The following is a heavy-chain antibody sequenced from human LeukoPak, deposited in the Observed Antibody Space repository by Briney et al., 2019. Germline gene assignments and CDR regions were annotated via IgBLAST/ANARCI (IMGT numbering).Heavy chain of an antibody. CDR2: IYTSGST. D-gene: IGHD2-2*01. V-gene: IGHV4-4*07. Sequence: PSETLSLTCTVSGGSISSYYWSWIRQPAGKGLEWIGRIYTSGSTNYNPSLKSRVTMSVDTSKNQFSLNLSSVTTADTAVYYCARISCSSTSCPRRDAFDVWGQGTMVTVSS. CDR1: GGSISSYY. J-gene: IGHJ3*01. CDR3: ARISCSSTSCPRRDAFDV.